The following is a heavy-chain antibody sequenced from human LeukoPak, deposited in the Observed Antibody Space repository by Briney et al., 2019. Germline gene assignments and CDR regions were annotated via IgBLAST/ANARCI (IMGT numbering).Heavy chain of an antibody. J-gene: IGHJ6*02. CDR3: AKGRKSYYYGMDV. Sequence: GGSLRLSCAASGFTFSSFAMSWVRQAPGKGLEWVSGISGSGGSTYYADSVKGQFTISRDNSKNTLYLQMNSLRAEDTAVYHCAKGRKSYYYGMDVWGQGTTVTVSS. CDR1: GFTFSSFA. V-gene: IGHV3-23*01. CDR2: ISGSGGST.